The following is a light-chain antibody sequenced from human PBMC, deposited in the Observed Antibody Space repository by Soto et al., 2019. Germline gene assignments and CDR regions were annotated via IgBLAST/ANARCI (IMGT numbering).Light chain of an antibody. CDR2: DAS. CDR1: QSIRSW. CDR3: PPYNTYWT. V-gene: IGKV1-5*01. J-gene: IGKJ1*01. Sequence: DIQMTQSPSSLSASVGDRVTITCRASQSIRSWLAWYQQKPGKAPKLLIYDASNLESGVPSRFKGRGSGTEFTSPLRPLQPEEFATYYCPPYNTYWTFGQGTKVEIK.